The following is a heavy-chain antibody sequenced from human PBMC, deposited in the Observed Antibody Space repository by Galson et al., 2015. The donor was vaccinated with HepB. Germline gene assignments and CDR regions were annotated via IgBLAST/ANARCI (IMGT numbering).Heavy chain of an antibody. Sequence: ETLSLTCTVSRYSISGSGYYWGWVRQSPGRGLEWIGTISFAGTTSYNPSLKRRLTISVDTTKNEFSLRMTSVTAADTAVYYCVRQGDYGDYEAMDYWGQGTLVTVSS. CDR1: RYSISGSGYY. V-gene: IGHV4-39*01. D-gene: IGHD4-17*01. CDR3: VRQGDYGDYEAMDY. CDR2: ISFAGTT. J-gene: IGHJ4*02.